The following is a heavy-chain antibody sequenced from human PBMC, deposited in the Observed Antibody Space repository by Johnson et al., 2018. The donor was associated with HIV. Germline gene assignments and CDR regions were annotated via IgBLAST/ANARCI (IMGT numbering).Heavy chain of an antibody. D-gene: IGHD6-6*01. Sequence: HLVESGGGLVQPGRSLRLSCAASGFTFDDYAMHWVRQAPGKGLEWVSGISWNSGYIGYADSVKGRITISRDNAKNSLYLQMNSLRAEDTALYYCAKAGPREYSSSLDAFDIWGQGTMVTVSS. CDR2: ISWNSGYI. V-gene: IGHV3-9*01. CDR1: GFTFDDYA. CDR3: AKAGPREYSSSLDAFDI. J-gene: IGHJ3*02.